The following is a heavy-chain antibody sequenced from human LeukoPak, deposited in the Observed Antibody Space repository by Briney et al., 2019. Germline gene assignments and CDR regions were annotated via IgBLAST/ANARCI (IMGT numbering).Heavy chain of an antibody. Sequence: SETLSLTCTVSGGSISNYYWSWIRQLPGKGLEWIGYIYSSGSTSYNPSLKSRVTISLDTSKNQFSLKLSSVTAADTAVYYCARGESSGYYYVPFYFDYWGQGTLVTVSS. D-gene: IGHD3-22*01. CDR1: GGSISNYY. CDR3: ARGESSGYYYVPFYFDY. CDR2: IYSSGST. V-gene: IGHV4-59*12. J-gene: IGHJ4*02.